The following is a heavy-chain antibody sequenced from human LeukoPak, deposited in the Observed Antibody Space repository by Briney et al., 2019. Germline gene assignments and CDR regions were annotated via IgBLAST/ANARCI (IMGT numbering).Heavy chain of an antibody. J-gene: IGHJ6*02. CDR3: ARGAILYGMDV. D-gene: IGHD2-15*01. CDR2: INHSGST. CDR1: GGSFSGYY. V-gene: IGHV4-34*01. Sequence: SETLSLTCAVYGGSFSGYYWSWIRPPPGKGLEWIGEINHSGSTNYNPSLKSRVTISVDTSKNQFSLKLSSVAAADTAVYYCARGAILYGMDVWGQGTTVTVSS.